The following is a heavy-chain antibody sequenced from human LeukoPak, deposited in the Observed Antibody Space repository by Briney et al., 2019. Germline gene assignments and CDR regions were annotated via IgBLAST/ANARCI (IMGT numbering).Heavy chain of an antibody. CDR2: INPNSGGT. CDR1: GYTFTGYY. Sequence: ASVTVSCKASGYTFTGYYMHWVRQAPGQGLEWMGWINPNSGGTNYAQKFQGRVTMTRDTSISTAYMELSRLRSDDTAVYYCARDLYYYDSSGTFNYWGQGTLVTVSS. V-gene: IGHV1-2*02. CDR3: ARDLYYYDSSGTFNY. J-gene: IGHJ4*02. D-gene: IGHD3-22*01.